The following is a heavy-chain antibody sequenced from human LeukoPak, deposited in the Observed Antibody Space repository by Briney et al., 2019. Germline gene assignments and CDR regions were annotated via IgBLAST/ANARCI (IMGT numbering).Heavy chain of an antibody. V-gene: IGHV3-21*01. CDR1: GFTFSSYS. Sequence: GGSLRLSCAASGFTFSSYSMNWVRQAPGKGLEWVSSISSSSSYIYYADSVKGRFTISRDNAKNSLYLQMNSLRAEDTAVYYCARDYYDSRDPPYYYYMDVWGKGTTVTVSS. CDR3: ARDYYDSRDPPYYYYMDV. J-gene: IGHJ6*03. D-gene: IGHD3-22*01. CDR2: ISSSSSYI.